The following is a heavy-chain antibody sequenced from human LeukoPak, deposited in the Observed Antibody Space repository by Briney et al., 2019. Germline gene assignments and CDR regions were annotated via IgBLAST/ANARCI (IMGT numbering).Heavy chain of an antibody. V-gene: IGHV1-18*01. J-gene: IGHJ4*02. CDR2: ICVYHGNT. CDR3: AKGGRYDILTVNYFDY. CDR1: GYTLTSYG. D-gene: IGHD3-9*01. Sequence: GASVKVSCKASGYTLTSYGISWVRQAPRQGLEWMGWICVYHGNTNYAQKLQGRVTMTTDTSTSTAYMEVRSLRSDDTAVYYCAKGGRYDILTVNYFDYWGQGTLVTASS.